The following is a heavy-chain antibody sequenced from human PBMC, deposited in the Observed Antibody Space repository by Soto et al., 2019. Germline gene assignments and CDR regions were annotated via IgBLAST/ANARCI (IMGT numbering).Heavy chain of an antibody. J-gene: IGHJ4*02. CDR2: ISSDGSNK. CDR3: AKRSSSAWFYLXY. CDR1: GFTFSNYG. V-gene: IGHV3-30*18. D-gene: IGHD6-19*01. Sequence: PGGSLRLSCAASGFTFSNYGMNWVRQAPGQGLEWVALISSDGSNKYYADSVKDRFTISRDNSKNTLYLQMSSLRAEDTAVYYCAKRSSSAWFYLXYWGQGTLVTVSS.